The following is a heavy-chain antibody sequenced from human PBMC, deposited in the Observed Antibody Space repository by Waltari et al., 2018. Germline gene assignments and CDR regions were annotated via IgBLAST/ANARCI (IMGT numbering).Heavy chain of an antibody. CDR2: IYYSGST. CDR1: GGSISRYY. J-gene: IGHJ4*02. V-gene: IGHV4-59*01. CDR3: ARARSGWYFNFDY. D-gene: IGHD6-19*01. Sequence: QVQLQESGPGLVKPSETLSLTCTVSGGSISRYYWSWIRQPPGKGLEWIGYIYYSGSTNYNPSLKSRVTISVDTSKNQFSLKLSSVTAADTAVYYCARARSGWYFNFDYWGQGTLVTVSS.